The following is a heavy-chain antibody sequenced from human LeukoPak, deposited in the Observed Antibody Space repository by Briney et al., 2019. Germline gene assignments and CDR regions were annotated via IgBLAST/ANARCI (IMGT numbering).Heavy chain of an antibody. CDR3: ASPAVYSSSWYYFDY. Sequence: GRSLRLSCAVSGFTFSSFGMHWVRQAPGKGLEWVAVISYDGSSKYYADSVKGRFTISRDNSKNTLYLQMNSLRAEDTAVYYCASPAVYSSSWYYFDYWGQGTLVTVSS. D-gene: IGHD6-13*01. CDR1: GFTFSSFG. V-gene: IGHV3-30*03. J-gene: IGHJ4*02. CDR2: ISYDGSSK.